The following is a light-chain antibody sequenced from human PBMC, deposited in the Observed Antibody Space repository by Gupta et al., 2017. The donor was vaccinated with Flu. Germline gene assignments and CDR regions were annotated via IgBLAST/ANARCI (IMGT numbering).Light chain of an antibody. Sequence: DIQMTQSPPSLSASVGDRVTITCRASQSISSYLNWYQQKPGKAPKLLIYAASSLQSGVPSRFSGTGSGTDFTLTISSLQPEDFATYYCQQSNGTPYRFGQGTRLEIK. CDR3: QQSNGTPYR. CDR2: AAS. CDR1: QSISSY. V-gene: IGKV1-39*01. J-gene: IGKJ5*01.